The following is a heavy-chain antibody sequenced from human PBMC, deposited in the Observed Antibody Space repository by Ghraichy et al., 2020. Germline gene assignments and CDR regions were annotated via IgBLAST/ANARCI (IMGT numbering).Heavy chain of an antibody. CDR3: ARGPHYYDSSGPDAFDI. CDR2: INHSGST. D-gene: IGHD3-22*01. CDR1: GGSFSGYY. V-gene: IGHV4-34*01. Sequence: SETLSLTCAVYGGSFSGYYWSWIRQPPGKGLEWIGEINHSGSTNYNPSLKSRVTISVDTSKNQFSLKLSSVTAADTAVYYCARGPHYYDSSGPDAFDIWGQGTMVTVSS. J-gene: IGHJ3*02.